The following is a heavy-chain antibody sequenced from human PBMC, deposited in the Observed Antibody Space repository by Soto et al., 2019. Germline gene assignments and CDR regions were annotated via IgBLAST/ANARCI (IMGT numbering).Heavy chain of an antibody. J-gene: IGHJ5*02. CDR2: IFYDGSA. CDR1: GDSVNTADYY. Sequence: QVQLQESGPGLVKPSQTLSLTCTVYGDSVNTADYYWTWIRQSPEKGLEWIVNIFYDGSAYPTPSLNSRVSASVDTSKNQFSLNLFSVTAADTAVYYCARRLRDTASHYYNWFDPWGQGTLVTVSS. V-gene: IGHV4-30-4*01. D-gene: IGHD3-10*01. CDR3: ARRLRDTASHYYNWFDP.